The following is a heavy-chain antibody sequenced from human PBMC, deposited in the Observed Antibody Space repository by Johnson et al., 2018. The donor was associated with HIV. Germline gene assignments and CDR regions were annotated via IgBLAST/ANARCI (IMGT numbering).Heavy chain of an antibody. J-gene: IGHJ3*02. CDR2: IYSGGLT. CDR3: AKPLWIYCGADCYYGAFDI. CDR1: GFTFSSYW. D-gene: IGHD2-21*02. Sequence: VQLVESGGGLVQPGGSLRLSCAASGFTFSSYWMSWVRQAPGKGLEWVSVIYSGGLTYYAQSVKGRFTISRDNSKNTLSLQMTSLRAEDTALYYCAKPLWIYCGADCYYGAFDIWGHGTMVTVSS. V-gene: IGHV3-66*04.